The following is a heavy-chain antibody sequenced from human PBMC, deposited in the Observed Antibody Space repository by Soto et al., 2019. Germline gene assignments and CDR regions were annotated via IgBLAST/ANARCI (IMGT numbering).Heavy chain of an antibody. CDR1: GGSFSGYY. D-gene: IGHD3-9*01. CDR2: INHSGST. CDR3: VRFWPPPDYNILTIYSDAFDY. J-gene: IGHJ4*02. V-gene: IGHV4-34*01. Sequence: PSETLSLTCAVYGGSFSGYYWSWIRQPPGKGLEWIGEINHSGSTNYNPSLKSRITISVDSSKNQFSLNLSSVTAADTAVYYCVRFWPPPDYNILTIYSDAFDYWGQGTLVTVS.